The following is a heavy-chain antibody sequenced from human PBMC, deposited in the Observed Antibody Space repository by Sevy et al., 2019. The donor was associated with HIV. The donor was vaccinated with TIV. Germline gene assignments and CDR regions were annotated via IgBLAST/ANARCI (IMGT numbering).Heavy chain of an antibody. Sequence: GGSLRLSCAASGFTFSNYAMSWVRQAPGKGLEWVSTFSFGCGKINYADSVKGRFTISRDNSKNTLYLQMNSLRAEDMALYYCAREGCSKPHDYWGQETLVTVSS. J-gene: IGHJ4*02. D-gene: IGHD2-2*01. CDR2: FSFGCGKI. CDR3: AREGCSKPHDY. CDR1: GFTFSNYA. V-gene: IGHV3-23*01.